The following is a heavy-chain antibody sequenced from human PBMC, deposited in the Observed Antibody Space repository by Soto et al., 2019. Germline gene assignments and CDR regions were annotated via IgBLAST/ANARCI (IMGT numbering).Heavy chain of an antibody. Sequence: PSETLSLTCTVDSISTYYWNWIRQTPGKGLEWIGYIYYLGRTNYNRSLKSRVTISIDMSKNQFSLRLNSVTADDTAVYYCARNYDSSGIGRPFSIWGQGTLVTVSS. CDR1: SISTYY. J-gene: IGHJ4*02. D-gene: IGHD3-22*01. CDR3: ARNYDSSGIGRPFSI. CDR2: IYYLGRT. V-gene: IGHV4-59*01.